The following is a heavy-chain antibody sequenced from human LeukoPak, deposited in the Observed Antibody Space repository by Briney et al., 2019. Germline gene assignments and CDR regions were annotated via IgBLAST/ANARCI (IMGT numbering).Heavy chain of an antibody. Sequence: GGSLRLSCAASGFTFNNYAMSWVRQAPGKGLEWLSVIYSDGSTFYADSVKGRFIISRDNSKNTLYLQMNSLRVEDTAVYFCARDRISDYWGQGTLVTVSS. D-gene: IGHD3-3*01. V-gene: IGHV3-53*01. J-gene: IGHJ4*02. CDR2: IYSDGST. CDR3: ARDRISDY. CDR1: GFTFNNYA.